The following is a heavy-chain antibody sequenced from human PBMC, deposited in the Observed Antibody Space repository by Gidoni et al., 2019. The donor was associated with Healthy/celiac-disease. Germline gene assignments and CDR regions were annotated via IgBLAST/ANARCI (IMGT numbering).Heavy chain of an antibody. CDR1: GGSISSSSYY. J-gene: IGHJ4*02. Sequence: QLQLQESGPGLVKPSETLSLTCTVSGGSISSSSYYWGWIRQPPGKGLEWIGSIYYSGSTYYNPSLKRRVTISVDTSKNQFSLKLSSVTSADTAVYYCARGYCSSTSCYGGGYFDYWGQGTLVTVSS. CDR3: ARGYCSSTSCYGGGYFDY. V-gene: IGHV4-39*01. D-gene: IGHD2-2*01. CDR2: IYYSGST.